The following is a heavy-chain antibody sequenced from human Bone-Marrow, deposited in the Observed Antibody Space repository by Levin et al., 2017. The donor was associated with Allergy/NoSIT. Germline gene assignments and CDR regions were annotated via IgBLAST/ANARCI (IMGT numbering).Heavy chain of an antibody. CDR2: ITPILGIT. CDR3: ARGGDWFNP. CDR1: GGTFSAAT. Sequence: VASVKVSCKASGGTFSAATISWVRQAPGQGLEWMGKITPILGITNYAQKYQGRVTITADKTTGIAYMDLSRLTSEDTAVYYCARGGDWFNPWGQGTLVTVSS. D-gene: IGHD2-21*01. J-gene: IGHJ5*02. V-gene: IGHV1-69*02.